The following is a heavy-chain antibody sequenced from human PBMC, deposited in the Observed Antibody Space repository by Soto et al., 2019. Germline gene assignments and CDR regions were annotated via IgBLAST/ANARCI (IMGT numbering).Heavy chain of an antibody. CDR1: GGTFSSYA. J-gene: IGHJ6*02. CDR3: AFTLSANYYYGMDV. D-gene: IGHD3-16*01. Sequence: QVQLVQSGAEVKKPGSSVKVSCKASGGTFSSYAISWVRQAPGQGLEGMGGIIPIFGTPDYAQKFQGRVTITADESTSTAYMELSSLRSEDTAVYYCAFTLSANYYYGMDVWGQGTTVTVSS. V-gene: IGHV1-69*12. CDR2: IIPIFGTP.